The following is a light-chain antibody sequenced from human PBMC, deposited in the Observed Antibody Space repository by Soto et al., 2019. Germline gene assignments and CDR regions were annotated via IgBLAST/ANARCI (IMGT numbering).Light chain of an antibody. Sequence: DIQMTQSPSTLSGSVEDRVTITCRASQSRTTWLAWYQLKPGKAPKLVIYKSTKVEGGLPTRFSGSGYGTEFTIIISSLQPDDFASYDCHQYDSYAWTFGQGT. CDR1: QSRTTW. V-gene: IGKV1-5*03. J-gene: IGKJ1*01. CDR2: KST. CDR3: HQYDSYAWT.